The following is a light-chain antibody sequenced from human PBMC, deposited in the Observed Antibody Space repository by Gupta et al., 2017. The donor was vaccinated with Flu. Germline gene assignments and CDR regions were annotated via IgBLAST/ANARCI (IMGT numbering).Light chain of an antibody. CDR3: QVWDTDSDHYV. CDR2: DNN. CDR1: NIGSKT. V-gene: IGLV3-21*02. Sequence: SSAVSQPPSVSVAPGQTATSTCEGDNIGSKTAHWYHQKPGQAPVVVVFDNNDRPSGIPERFSVSNSGNTATLTISRVAAGDAADYYCQVWDTDSDHYVFGTGTKFTVL. J-gene: IGLJ1*01.